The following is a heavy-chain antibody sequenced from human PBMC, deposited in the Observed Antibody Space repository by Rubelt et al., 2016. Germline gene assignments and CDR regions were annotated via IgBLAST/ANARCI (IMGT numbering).Heavy chain of an antibody. CDR3: ARGRDYGDFPPLGY. J-gene: IGHJ4*02. CDR1: GGSITSSY. D-gene: IGHD4-17*01. Sequence: QVQLQESGPGLVKPSETLSLTCTVSGGSITSSYLNWIRQPPGKVLEWIWELNDSGSTNYNPSLKSRVTISVDTSKNQFSRKRSAGTAADTAVYYCARGRDYGDFPPLGYWGQGTLVTVSS. CDR2: LNDSGST. V-gene: IGHV4-59*12.